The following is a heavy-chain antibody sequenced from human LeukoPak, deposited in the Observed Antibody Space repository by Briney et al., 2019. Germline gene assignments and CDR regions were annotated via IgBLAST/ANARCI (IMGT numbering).Heavy chain of an antibody. D-gene: IGHD6-13*01. J-gene: IGHJ6*03. CDR3: TRLGPAGTDYYYMDV. CDR1: GFTFRNYA. V-gene: IGHV3-73*01. CDR2: IRSKANSYAT. Sequence: GGSLRLSCDASGFTFRNYAMHWVRQASGKGLEWVGRIRSKANSYATAYAASVKGRFTISRDDSKNTAYLQMNSLKTEDTAVYYCTRLGPAGTDYYYMDVWGKGTTVTVSS.